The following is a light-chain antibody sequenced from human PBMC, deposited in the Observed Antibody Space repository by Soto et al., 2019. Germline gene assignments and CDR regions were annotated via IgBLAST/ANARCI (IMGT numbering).Light chain of an antibody. CDR1: QSVSSNY. Sequence: EIVMTQSPAALSVSPGERATLSCRASQSVSSNYLAWYQQKPGQAPRLLIYGASSRATGIPDRFSGSGSGTDFTLTIDRLESEDFAVYFCQQYGDLPWTFGQGTKWIS. CDR2: GAS. V-gene: IGKV3-20*01. CDR3: QQYGDLPWT. J-gene: IGKJ1*01.